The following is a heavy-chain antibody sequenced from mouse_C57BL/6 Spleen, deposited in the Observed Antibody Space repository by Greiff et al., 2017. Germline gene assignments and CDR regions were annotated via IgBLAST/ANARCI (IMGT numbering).Heavy chain of an antibody. V-gene: IGHV1-50*01. Sequence: QVQLQQPGAELVKPGASVKLSCKASGYTFTSYWMQWVKQRPGPGLEWIGEIDPSDSYTNYNQQFKGKDTLTVDTSTSPSYMQLSSLTSEDSAVYYCAYGYDGRSDYWGQGTTLTVSS. CDR2: IDPSDSYT. CDR3: AYGYDGRSDY. CDR1: GYTFTSYW. D-gene: IGHD2-2*01. J-gene: IGHJ2*01.